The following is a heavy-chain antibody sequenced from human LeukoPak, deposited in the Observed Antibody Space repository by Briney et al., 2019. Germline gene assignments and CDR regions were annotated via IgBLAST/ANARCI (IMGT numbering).Heavy chain of an antibody. Sequence: PGGSLRLSCAASGFTFKGYWMSWVRQAPGKGLEWVANIQQDGSEKKYVDSVKGRFTISRDNAKNSLYLQMDSLRAEDTAVYYCVRLRYTCGKNFDCWGQGTLVTVSS. CDR2: IQQDGSEK. CDR3: VRLRYTCGKNFDC. J-gene: IGHJ4*02. CDR1: GFTFKGYW. V-gene: IGHV3-7*01. D-gene: IGHD1-1*01.